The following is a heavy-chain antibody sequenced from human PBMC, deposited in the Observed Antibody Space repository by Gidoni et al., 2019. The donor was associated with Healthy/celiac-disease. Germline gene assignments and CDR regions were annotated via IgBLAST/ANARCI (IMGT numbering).Heavy chain of an antibody. D-gene: IGHD2-2*01. CDR2: INPSGGST. CDR1: GYTFTSYY. V-gene: IGHV1-46*01. J-gene: IGHJ5*02. Sequence: QVQLVQSGAEVKKPGASVKVSCKASGYTFTSYYMHWVRQAPGQGLEWMGIINPSGGSTSYAQKFQGRVTMTRDTSTSTVYMELSSLRSEDTAVYYCARGRGPAAMSYWFDPWGQGTLVTVSS. CDR3: ARGRGPAAMSYWFDP.